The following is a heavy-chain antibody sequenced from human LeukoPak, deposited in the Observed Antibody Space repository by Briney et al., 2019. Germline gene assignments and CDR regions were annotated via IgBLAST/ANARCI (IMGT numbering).Heavy chain of an antibody. CDR2: INPNSGGT. CDR1: GYTFTGYY. J-gene: IGHJ6*02. D-gene: IGHD6-19*01. CDR3: AREIIAVAGTGYYYGMDV. V-gene: IGHV1-2*02. Sequence: GASVKVSCKASGYTFTGYYMHWARQAPGQGLEWMGWINPNSGGTNYAQKFQGRVTMTRDTSISTAYMELSRLRSDDTAVYYCAREIIAVAGTGYYYGMDVWGQGTTVTVSS.